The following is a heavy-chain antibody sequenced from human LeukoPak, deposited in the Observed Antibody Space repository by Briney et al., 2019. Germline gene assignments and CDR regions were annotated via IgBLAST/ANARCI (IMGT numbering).Heavy chain of an antibody. CDR2: ISSSGSTI. J-gene: IGHJ6*02. V-gene: IGHV3-11*01. CDR3: ARERPLYDFWSGYRSMGSHGIDV. D-gene: IGHD3-3*01. Sequence: GGSLRLSCAASGFTFSDYYMSWIRQAPGKGLEWVSYISSSGSTIYYADSVKGRFTISRDNAKNSLYLQMNGLRAEDTAVYYCARERPLYDFWSGYRSMGSHGIDVWGQGTTVTVSS. CDR1: GFTFSDYY.